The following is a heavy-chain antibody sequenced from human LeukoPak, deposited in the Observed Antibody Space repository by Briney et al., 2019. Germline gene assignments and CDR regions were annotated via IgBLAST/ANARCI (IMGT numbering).Heavy chain of an antibody. V-gene: IGHV3-30*02. CDR2: IQYDGSNK. J-gene: IGHJ5*02. D-gene: IGHD3-3*01. CDR1: GFSFSSYG. Sequence: PGGSLRLSCAASGFSFSSYGMHWVRQAPGKGLEWVAFIQYDGSNKYYADSVKGRFTISRDNSKNTLYLQMNSLRAEDTAVYYCARDGNTIFGVVISPNWFDPWGQGTLVTVSS. CDR3: ARDGNTIFGVVISPNWFDP.